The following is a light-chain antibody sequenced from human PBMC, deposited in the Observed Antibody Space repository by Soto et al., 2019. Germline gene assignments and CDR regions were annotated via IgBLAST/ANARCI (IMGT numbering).Light chain of an antibody. CDR2: LGS. V-gene: IGKV2-28*01. CDR3: MQVLQTPVT. Sequence: DLVMTQSPLSLSVTPGEPASISCRSSQSLVHATGYNYLDWYLQKPGQSPQLLIQLGSMRASGVPDRFSGSGSGTDCTLTISRVESEDVGIYYCMQVLQTPVTFGPGTRVDI. CDR1: QSLVHATGYNY. J-gene: IGKJ3*01.